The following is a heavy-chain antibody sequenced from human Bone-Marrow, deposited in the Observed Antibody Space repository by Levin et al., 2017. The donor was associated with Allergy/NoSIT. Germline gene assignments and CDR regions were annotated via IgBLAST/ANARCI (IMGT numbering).Heavy chain of an antibody. CDR1: GFTFSSYG. V-gene: IGHV3-30*18. CDR2: ISYDGSNK. CDR3: AKDRVDTAMVTYYYYYYGMDV. D-gene: IGHD5-18*01. Sequence: GGSLRLSCAASGFTFSSYGMHWVRQAPGKGLEWVAVISYDGSNKYYADSVKGPFTISRDNSKNTLYLQMNSLRAEDTAVYYCAKDRVDTAMVTYYYYYYGMDVWGQGTTVTVSS. J-gene: IGHJ6*02.